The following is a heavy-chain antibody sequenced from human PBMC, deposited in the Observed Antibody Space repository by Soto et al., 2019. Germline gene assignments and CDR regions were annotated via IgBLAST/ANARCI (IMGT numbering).Heavy chain of an antibody. Sequence: GASVKVSCKASGYTFSAYSLHWVRQAPGQGFEWMGSVNPNRRGTSYAQRFLGRVTMTRDPSINTDYMHLSRLRSDDTAVYYSARVPYDYVWGSNRYTGGALEPWGQGKMVTVSS. J-gene: IGHJ4*02. V-gene: IGHV1-2*02. CDR2: VNPNRRGT. CDR1: GYTFSAYS. CDR3: ARVPYDYVWGSNRYTGGALEP. D-gene: IGHD3-16*02.